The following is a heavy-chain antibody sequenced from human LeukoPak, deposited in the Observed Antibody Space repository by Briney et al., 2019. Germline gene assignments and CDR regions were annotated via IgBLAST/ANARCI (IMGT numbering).Heavy chain of an antibody. CDR1: GGSISSGGYY. V-gene: IGHV4-31*03. J-gene: IGHJ6*02. CDR3: ARGSNSSWYLYYYYGMDV. CDR2: IYYSGRT. D-gene: IGHD6-13*01. Sequence: SQTLSLTCTVSGGSISSGGYYWSWIRQHPGKCLEWIGYIYYSGRTYYNPSLKSRVTISVDTSKNQFSLKLSSVTAADTAVYYCARGSNSSWYLYYYYGMDVWGQGTTVTVSS.